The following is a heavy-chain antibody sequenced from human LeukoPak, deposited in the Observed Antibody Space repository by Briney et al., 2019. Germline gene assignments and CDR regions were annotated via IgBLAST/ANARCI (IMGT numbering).Heavy chain of an antibody. Sequence: PSETLSLTCTVSGGSISSYYWSWIRQPPGKGLEWIGYIHSSGSTNYNPSLKSRVSISVATSKNQFSLKLSSVTAADTAVYYCARFSSSNVDYWGQGTLVTVSS. D-gene: IGHD6-6*01. CDR3: ARFSSSNVDY. V-gene: IGHV4-4*09. CDR1: GGSISSYY. CDR2: IHSSGST. J-gene: IGHJ4*02.